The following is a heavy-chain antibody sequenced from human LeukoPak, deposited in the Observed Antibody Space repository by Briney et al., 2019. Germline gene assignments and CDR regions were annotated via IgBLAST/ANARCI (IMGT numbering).Heavy chain of an antibody. J-gene: IGHJ6*04. CDR3: AKAVDYSNYAVDV. CDR1: GFTFSSYS. CDR2: ISGSGGST. V-gene: IGHV3-23*01. D-gene: IGHD4-11*01. Sequence: PGGSLRLSCAASGFTFSSYSMNWVRQAPGKGLEWVSAISGSGGSTYYADSVKGRFTISRDNSKNTLYLQMNSLRAEGTAVYYCAKAVDYSNYAVDVWGKGTTVTVSS.